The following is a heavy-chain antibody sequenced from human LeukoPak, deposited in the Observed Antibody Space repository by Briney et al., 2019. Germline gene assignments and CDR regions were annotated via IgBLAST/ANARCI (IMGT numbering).Heavy chain of an antibody. D-gene: IGHD2-2*01. Sequence: GGSLRLSCAASGFTFSSYEMNWVRQAPGKGLEWVSYISSSGSTIYYADSVQGRFTISRDNAQNSLYLQMSSLRAEDTAVYYCAKDNGALVVVPAANFDYWGQGTLVTVSS. CDR3: AKDNGALVVVPAANFDY. V-gene: IGHV3-48*03. J-gene: IGHJ4*02. CDR1: GFTFSSYE. CDR2: ISSSGSTI.